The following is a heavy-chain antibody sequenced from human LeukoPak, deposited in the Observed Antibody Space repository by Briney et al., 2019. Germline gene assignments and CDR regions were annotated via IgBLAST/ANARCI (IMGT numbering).Heavy chain of an antibody. CDR2: ITSGGDYI. Sequence: GVSLRLSCAASGFTFNTFNMNWVRQAPGKGLEWVSSITSGGDYIYYADSVKGRFTTSRDNAKNSLSLQLNSLRVEDTAVYYCARGHYDVLAASYKWTPDYWGQGTLVTVSS. J-gene: IGHJ4*02. D-gene: IGHD3-9*01. V-gene: IGHV3-21*01. CDR1: GFTFNTFN. CDR3: ARGHYDVLAASYKWTPDY.